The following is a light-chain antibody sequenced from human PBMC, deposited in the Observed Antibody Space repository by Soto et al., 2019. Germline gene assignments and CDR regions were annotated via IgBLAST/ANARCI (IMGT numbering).Light chain of an antibody. CDR1: QSVSSY. V-gene: IGKV3-11*01. CDR2: DAS. Sequence: EIVLTQSPATLSLSPGERATLSCRASQSVSSYFAWYQQKPGQAPRLLIYDASNRATGIPARFSGSGSGTDFTLTISSLEPEDFAVYYCQQRSNWPLTFGQVTKVEI. J-gene: IGKJ1*01. CDR3: QQRSNWPLT.